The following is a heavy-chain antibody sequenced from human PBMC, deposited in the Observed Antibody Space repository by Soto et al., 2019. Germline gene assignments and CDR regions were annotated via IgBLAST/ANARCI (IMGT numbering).Heavy chain of an antibody. CDR3: SGSTRGFVSGKIDS. J-gene: IGHJ4*02. CDR2: ITTSSDSI. D-gene: IGHD1-1*01. V-gene: IGHV3-21*01. Sequence: GGSLRLSCVVSGFTFSSHSMNWVRQAPGKGREWVSSITTSSDSIYYTDSVKGRFTLSRDNAKNSLFLQMNSLRAEDTAVYYCSGSTRGFVSGKIDSWGLG. CDR1: GFTFSSHS.